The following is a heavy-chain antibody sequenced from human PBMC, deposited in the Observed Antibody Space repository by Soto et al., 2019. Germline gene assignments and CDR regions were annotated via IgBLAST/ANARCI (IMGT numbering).Heavy chain of an antibody. CDR2: IYYSGST. J-gene: IGHJ5*02. CDR3: ARSEVRGVINWFDP. CDR1: GGSISSSSYY. Sequence: ASETLSLTCTVSGGSISSSSYYWGWIRQPPGKGLEWIGSIYYSGSTYYNPSLKSRVTISVDTSKNQFSLKLSSVTAADTAVYYCARSEVRGVINWFDPWGQGTLVTVSS. V-gene: IGHV4-39*01. D-gene: IGHD3-10*01.